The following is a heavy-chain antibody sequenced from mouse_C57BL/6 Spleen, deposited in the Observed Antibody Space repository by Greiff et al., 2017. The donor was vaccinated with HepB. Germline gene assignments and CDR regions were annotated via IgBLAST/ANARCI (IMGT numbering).Heavy chain of an antibody. CDR1: GYTFTSYG. CDR2: IYPRSGNT. V-gene: IGHV1-81*01. CDR3: ARDYGSSYSWVAY. D-gene: IGHD1-1*01. J-gene: IGHJ3*01. Sequence: VQLQQSGAELARPGASVKLSCKASGYTFTSYGISWVKQRTGQGLEWIGEIYPRSGNTYYNEKFKGKATLTADKSSSTAYMELRSRTSEDSAVYFCARDYGSSYSWVAYWGQGTLVTVSA.